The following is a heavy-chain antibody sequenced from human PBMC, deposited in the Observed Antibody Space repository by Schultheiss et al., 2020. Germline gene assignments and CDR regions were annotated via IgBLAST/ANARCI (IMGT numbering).Heavy chain of an antibody. CDR2: IRSNVYGGTT. Sequence: GGSLRLSCTTSGFTFGDYAMSWVRQAPGKGLEWVGFIRSNVYGGTTEYAASVKGRFSISRDDSKSIAYLQMNTLKTEDTAVYYCAGCDGGSCYYNYGVDVWGQGTTVTVSS. V-gene: IGHV3-49*04. D-gene: IGHD2-15*01. CDR3: AGCDGGSCYYNYGVDV. J-gene: IGHJ6*02. CDR1: GFTFGDYA.